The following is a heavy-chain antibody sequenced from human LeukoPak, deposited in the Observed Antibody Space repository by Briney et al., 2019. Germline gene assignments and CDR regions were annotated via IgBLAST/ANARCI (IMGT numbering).Heavy chain of an antibody. CDR1: GYSISSGYY. V-gene: IGHV4-38-2*02. CDR2: IYHSGST. J-gene: IGHJ4*02. D-gene: IGHD3-10*01. Sequence: PSETLSPTCTVSGYSISSGYYWGWIRQPPGQGLEWIGSIYHSGSTYYNPSLKSRVTISVDTSKNQLSLKLSSVTAADTAVYYCARDRRDYYGSGSYYRPYYFDYWGQGTLVTVSS. CDR3: ARDRRDYYGSGSYYRPYYFDY.